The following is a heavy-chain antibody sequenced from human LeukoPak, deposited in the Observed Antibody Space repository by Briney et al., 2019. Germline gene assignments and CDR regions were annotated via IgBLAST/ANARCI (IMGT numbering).Heavy chain of an antibody. CDR1: GFTFSDYY. CDR3: ARGTLGAFDI. CDR2: ISSSGGTI. J-gene: IGHJ3*02. V-gene: IGHV3-11*01. Sequence: GGSLRLSCAASGFTFSDYYMSRLRQGPGQGLEWVSYISSSGGTIYYADAVKGRFTISRDNAKNSLYLQMNSLRAEDTAVYYCARGTLGAFDIWGQGTMVTVSS.